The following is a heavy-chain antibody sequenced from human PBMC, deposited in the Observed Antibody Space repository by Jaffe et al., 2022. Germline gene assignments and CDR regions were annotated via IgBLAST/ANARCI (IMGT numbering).Heavy chain of an antibody. CDR2: IKGKTGSGTT. J-gene: IGHJ4*02. Sequence: EVQLVESGGGLVEPGGSLRLSCAASGLTFNNAWMSWVRQGPGKGLEWVGRIKGKTGSGTTDYAAPVNGRFTISRDDSKNTLYLQMNSLKTEDTAIYYCTSRYCNDGNCQGALAYWGQGTLVTVSS. D-gene: IGHD2-15*01. CDR1: GLTFNNAW. CDR3: TSRYCNDGNCQGALAY. V-gene: IGHV3-15*01.